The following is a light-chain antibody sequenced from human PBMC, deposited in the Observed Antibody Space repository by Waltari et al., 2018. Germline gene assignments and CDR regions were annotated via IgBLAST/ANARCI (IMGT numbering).Light chain of an antibody. V-gene: IGKV3D-15*01. CDR2: DAS. J-gene: IGKJ1*01. Sequence: EIVMTQSPATLSVSPGEGATLSCRASQSVTTKLAWYQLKPGQAPRLLIYDASSRATGIPARFSGSGFGTEVTLTISSLQSEDFAVYYCQQYHNWPPWTFGRGTKVEIK. CDR3: QQYHNWPPWT. CDR1: QSVTTK.